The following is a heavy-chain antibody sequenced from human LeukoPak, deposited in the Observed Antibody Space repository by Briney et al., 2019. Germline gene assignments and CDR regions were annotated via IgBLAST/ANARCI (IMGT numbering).Heavy chain of an antibody. CDR2: INHGGST. CDR3: ARYLDYGGNSRVFQH. V-gene: IGHV4-34*01. Sequence: SETLSLTCAVYGGSFGGYYWSWIRQPPGKGLEWIGEINHGGSTNYNPSLKSQVTISVDTSKNQFSLKLSSVTAADTAVYYCARYLDYGGNSRVFQHWGQGTLVTVSS. CDR1: GGSFGGYY. J-gene: IGHJ1*01. D-gene: IGHD4-23*01.